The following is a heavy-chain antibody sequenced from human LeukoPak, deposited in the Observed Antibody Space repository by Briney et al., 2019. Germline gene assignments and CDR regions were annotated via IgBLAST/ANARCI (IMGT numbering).Heavy chain of an antibody. CDR3: ARGLDTAMAYNWFDP. V-gene: IGHV4-59*01. CDR2: IYYSGST. Sequence: SETLSLTCTVSGGSISSYYWSWIRQPPGKGLVWIGYIYYSGSTNYNPSLKSRVTISVDTSKNQFSLKLSSVTAADTAVYYCARGLDTAMAYNWFDPWGQGTLVTVSS. D-gene: IGHD5-18*01. J-gene: IGHJ5*02. CDR1: GGSISSYY.